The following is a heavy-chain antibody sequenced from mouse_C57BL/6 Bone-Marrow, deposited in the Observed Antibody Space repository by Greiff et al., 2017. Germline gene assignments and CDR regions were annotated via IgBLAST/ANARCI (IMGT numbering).Heavy chain of an antibody. J-gene: IGHJ4*01. CDR3: TRPTEYYYAMDY. CDR1: GYTFPSYW. V-gene: IGHV1-5*01. Sequence: VQLKQSGTVLARPGASVKMSCKTSGYTFPSYWMHWVNQRPGQGLEWIGAIYPGHSDTSYNQKFKGKAKLTAVTSASTAYMELSSLTNEDSAVYYCTRPTEYYYAMDYWGQGTSVTVAS. CDR2: IYPGHSDT.